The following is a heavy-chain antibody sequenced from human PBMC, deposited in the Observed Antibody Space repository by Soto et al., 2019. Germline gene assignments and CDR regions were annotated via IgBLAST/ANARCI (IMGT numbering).Heavy chain of an antibody. D-gene: IGHD1-26*01. CDR2: INSDGTKT. CDR3: ARVGVGAYYFDD. J-gene: IGHJ4*02. Sequence: EVQLVESGGGLVQPGGSLRLSCAASGFSFNSYWMHWVRQVPGKGLVWVSRINSDGTKTSYADSVKGRFTIARDNAKDTLYLEMNSLRPEDTAMYHCARVGVGAYYFDDWGQGTLVTVSS. CDR1: GFSFNSYW. V-gene: IGHV3-74*01.